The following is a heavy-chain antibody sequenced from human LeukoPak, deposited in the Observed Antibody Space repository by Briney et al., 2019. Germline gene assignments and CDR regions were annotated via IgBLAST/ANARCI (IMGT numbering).Heavy chain of an antibody. CDR1: GFTFSSYG. CDR2: ISYDGSNK. V-gene: IGHV3-30*18. J-gene: IGHJ4*02. D-gene: IGHD3-16*01. Sequence: GGSLRLSCAASGFTFSSYGMHWVRQAPGKGLEWVAVISYDGSNKYYAGSVKGRFTISRDNSKNTLYLQMNSLRAEDTAVYYCAKDGGLYGERVYWGQGTLVTVSS. CDR3: AKDGGLYGERVY.